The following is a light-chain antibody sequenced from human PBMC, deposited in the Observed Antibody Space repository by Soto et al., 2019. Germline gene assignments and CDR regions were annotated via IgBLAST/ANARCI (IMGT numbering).Light chain of an antibody. CDR3: QQYNSRWT. Sequence: DTTRTQSPATLSSSVAPRVAINCRASQSIRRWLAWYQQKPGKAPSLLIYEASNLENGVPSRFSGSGSGTEFSLTISSQQHDDSATYYCQQYNSRWTFGQGTKVDI. CDR2: EAS. J-gene: IGKJ1*01. V-gene: IGKV1-5*03. CDR1: QSIRRW.